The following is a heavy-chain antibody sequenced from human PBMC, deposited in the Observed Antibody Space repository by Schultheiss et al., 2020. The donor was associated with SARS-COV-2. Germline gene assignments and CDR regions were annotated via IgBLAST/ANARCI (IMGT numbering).Heavy chain of an antibody. CDR2: IGTAGDT. J-gene: IGHJ4*02. D-gene: IGHD5-24*01. V-gene: IGHV3-13*01. CDR3: AKDWRAGWVY. Sequence: GGSLRLSCAASGFTFSSYAMSWVRQAPGKGLEWVSAIGTAGDTYYPGSVKGRFTISRENAKNSLYLQMNSLRAGDTAVYYCAKDWRAGWVYWGQGTLVTVSS. CDR1: GFTFSSYA.